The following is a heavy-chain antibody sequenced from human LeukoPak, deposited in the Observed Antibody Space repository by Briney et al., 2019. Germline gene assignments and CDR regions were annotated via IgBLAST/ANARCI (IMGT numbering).Heavy chain of an antibody. D-gene: IGHD3-10*01. J-gene: IGHJ4*02. Sequence: ASVKVSCKASGYTFTGYYMHWVRQAPGQGLEWMGWINPNSGGTNYAQKFQGRVTMTRDTSISTAYMELSRLRSDDTAVYYCARTRITMVRGVIVPIGYWGREPWSPSPQ. CDR3: ARTRITMVRGVIVPIGY. CDR1: GYTFTGYY. V-gene: IGHV1-2*02. CDR2: INPNSGGT.